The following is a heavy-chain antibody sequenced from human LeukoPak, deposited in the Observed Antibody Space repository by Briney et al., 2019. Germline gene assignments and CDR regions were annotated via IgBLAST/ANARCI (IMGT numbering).Heavy chain of an antibody. CDR2: IYYSGST. V-gene: IGHV4-59*01. Sequence: SETLSLTCTVSGGSISTYYGSWIRQSPGKGLEWIGYIYYSGSTSYNPSLKSRVTISIDTSKTQFSLKLSSVTAADTAVYYCARVVYSGSWGYFDYWGQGALVTVSS. CDR3: ARVVYSGSWGYFDY. CDR1: GGSISTYY. J-gene: IGHJ4*02. D-gene: IGHD3-10*01.